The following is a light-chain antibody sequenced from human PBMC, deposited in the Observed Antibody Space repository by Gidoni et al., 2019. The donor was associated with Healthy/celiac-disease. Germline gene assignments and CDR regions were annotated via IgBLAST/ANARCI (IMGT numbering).Light chain of an antibody. Sequence: SSELTQDPAVFVALGQTVRITCQGDSLRSYYASWYQQKPGQAPVLVIYGKNNRPSGIPDRFSGSSSGNTASLTITGAQAEDEADYYCNSRDSSGNHLKVVFGGGTKLTVL. CDR2: GKN. V-gene: IGLV3-19*01. CDR3: NSRDSSGNHLKVV. CDR1: SLRSYY. J-gene: IGLJ2*01.